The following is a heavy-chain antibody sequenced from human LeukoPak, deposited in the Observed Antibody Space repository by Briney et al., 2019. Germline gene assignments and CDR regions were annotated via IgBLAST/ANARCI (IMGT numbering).Heavy chain of an antibody. CDR2: IHYSGSS. CDR3: ARENDRYGRIDY. Sequence: SETLSLTCTVSGGSINSYYWSWIRQPPGKGLEWIGYIHYSGSSSYNPSLKSRVTISVDMSKNQFSLKLISVTAADTAVYYCARENDRYGRIDYWGQGTQVTVSS. CDR1: GGSINSYY. V-gene: IGHV4-59*01. D-gene: IGHD5-18*01. J-gene: IGHJ4*02.